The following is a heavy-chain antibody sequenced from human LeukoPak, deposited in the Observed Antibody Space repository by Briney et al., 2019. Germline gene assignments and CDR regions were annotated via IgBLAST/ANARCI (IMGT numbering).Heavy chain of an antibody. Sequence: ASETLSLTCAVYGGSFSGYYWSWIRQPPGKGLEWIGEINHSGSTNYNPSLKSRVTISVDTSKNQFSLKLSSVTAADTAVYYCARDRIAVAGTLSYWGQGTLVTVSS. CDR2: INHSGST. V-gene: IGHV4-34*01. CDR1: GGSFSGYY. J-gene: IGHJ4*02. D-gene: IGHD6-19*01. CDR3: ARDRIAVAGTLSY.